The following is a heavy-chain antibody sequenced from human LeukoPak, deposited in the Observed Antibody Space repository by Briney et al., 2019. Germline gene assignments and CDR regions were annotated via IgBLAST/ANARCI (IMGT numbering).Heavy chain of an antibody. CDR3: AGPSLGYCSSTSCPNRDNYYYGMDV. CDR1: GGSFSGYY. V-gene: IGHV4-34*01. Sequence: ASETLSLTCAVYGGSFSGYYWSWIRQPPGKGLEWIGEINHSGSTNYNPSLKSRVTISVDTSKNQFSLKLSSVTAADTAVYYCAGPSLGYCSSTSCPNRDNYYYGMDVWGQGTTVTVSS. CDR2: INHSGST. D-gene: IGHD2-2*01. J-gene: IGHJ6*02.